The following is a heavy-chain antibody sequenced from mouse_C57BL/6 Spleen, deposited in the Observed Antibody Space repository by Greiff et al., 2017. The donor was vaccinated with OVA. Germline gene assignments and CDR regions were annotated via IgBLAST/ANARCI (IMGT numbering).Heavy chain of an antibody. J-gene: IGHJ3*01. V-gene: IGHV1-66*01. Sequence: QVQLKQSGPELVKPGASVKISCKASGYSFTSYYIHWVKQRPGQGLEWIGWIYPGSGNTKYNEKFKGKATLTADTSSSTAYMQLSSLTSEDSAVYYCARDGGASFAYWGQGTLVTVSA. D-gene: IGHD2-3*01. CDR3: ARDGGASFAY. CDR1: GYSFTSYY. CDR2: IYPGSGNT.